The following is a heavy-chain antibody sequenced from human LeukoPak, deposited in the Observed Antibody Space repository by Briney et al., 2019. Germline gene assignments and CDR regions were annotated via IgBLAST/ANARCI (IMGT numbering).Heavy chain of an antibody. J-gene: IGHJ6*03. V-gene: IGHV1-46*01. CDR3: ARDGVANDYYYYMDV. CDR2: INPSGGST. Sequence: ASVKASCKASGYTFTIYYMHWVRQAPGQGLEWMGIINPSGGSTSYAQKFQGRVTMTRDTSTSTVYMELSSLRSEDTAVYYCARDGVANDYYYYMDVWGKGTTVTISS. CDR1: GYTFTIYY.